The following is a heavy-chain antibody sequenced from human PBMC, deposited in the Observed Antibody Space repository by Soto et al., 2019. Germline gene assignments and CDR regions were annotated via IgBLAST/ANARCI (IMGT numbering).Heavy chain of an antibody. D-gene: IGHD3-3*01. Sequence: EVQLLQSGGGLIRPGESLRLSCSGSGYTFRNHDMSRVRQAPGKGLEWVSGISRGADKTYYADSVRGRFAISRDNSKNTLDLQMNILRVEDTAMYYCARGGDWSWFDYWGQGSLVTVSS. V-gene: IGHV3-23*01. CDR1: GYTFRNHD. J-gene: IGHJ5*01. CDR2: ISRGADKT. CDR3: ARGGDWSWFDY.